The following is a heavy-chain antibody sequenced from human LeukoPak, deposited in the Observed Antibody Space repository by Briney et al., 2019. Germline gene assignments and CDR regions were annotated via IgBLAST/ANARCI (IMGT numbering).Heavy chain of an antibody. J-gene: IGHJ6*04. CDR3: AELGITMIGGV. Sequence: PGRSLRLSCAASGFTISRYGMHWVRQAPGKGLEWVAVISYDGSNKYYGDSVKGRFTISRDNSKNTLYLQTNSLRAEDTAVYYCAELGITMIGGVWGKGTTVTISS. CDR1: GFTISRYG. V-gene: IGHV3-30*18. D-gene: IGHD3-10*02. CDR2: ISYDGSNK.